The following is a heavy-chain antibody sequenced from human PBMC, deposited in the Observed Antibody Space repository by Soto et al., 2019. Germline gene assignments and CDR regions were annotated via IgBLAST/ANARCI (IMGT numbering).Heavy chain of an antibody. J-gene: IGHJ4*02. CDR2: ISYDGSNK. CDR3: AKLGRYGLYHFDH. Sequence: QVQLVESGGGVVQPGRSLRLSCAASGFTFSSYGMHWVRQAPGKGLEWVAVISYDGSNKYYADSVKGRFTISRDNSKNPLYLQRNSLRAEETAGYYWAKLGRYGLYHFDHWGPGTPVPVSS. D-gene: IGHD5-18*01. V-gene: IGHV3-30*18. CDR1: GFTFSSYG.